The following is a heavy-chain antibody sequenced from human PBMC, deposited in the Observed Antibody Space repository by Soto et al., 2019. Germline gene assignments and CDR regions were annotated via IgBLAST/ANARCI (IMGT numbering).Heavy chain of an antibody. Sequence: GGSLRLSCATSGFFFTSYAMNWVRQAPGKGLEWVSGVSGSGGATSYAGSVKGRFIISRDNSKNTLSLQMNSLRAEDTAVYYCAKDAIMVSSSFNYFDFWGQGTLVTVSS. CDR1: GFFFTSYA. D-gene: IGHD6-13*01. V-gene: IGHV3-23*01. CDR3: AKDAIMVSSSFNYFDF. CDR2: VSGSGGAT. J-gene: IGHJ4*02.